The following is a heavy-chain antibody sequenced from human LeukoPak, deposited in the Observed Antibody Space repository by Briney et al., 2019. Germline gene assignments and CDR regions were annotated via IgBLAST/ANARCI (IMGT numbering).Heavy chain of an antibody. Sequence: SETLSLTCTVSGGSISSYYWSWIRQPPGKGLEWIGYIYYSGSTNYNPSLKSRVTISVDTSKNQFSLKLSSVTAADTAVYYCARDRRGRDYGDYKSYYFDYWGQGTLVTVSS. CDR2: IYYSGST. V-gene: IGHV4-59*01. D-gene: IGHD4-17*01. J-gene: IGHJ4*02. CDR3: ARDRRGRDYGDYKSYYFDY. CDR1: GGSISSYY.